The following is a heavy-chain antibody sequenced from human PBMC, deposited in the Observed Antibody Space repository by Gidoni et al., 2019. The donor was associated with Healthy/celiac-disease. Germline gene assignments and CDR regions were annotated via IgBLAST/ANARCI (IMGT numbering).Heavy chain of an antibody. J-gene: IGHJ6*02. V-gene: IGHV1-2*02. Sequence: GWINPNSGGTNYAQKFQGRVTMTRDTSISTAYMELSRLRSDDTAVYYCARGQHPGYYYYGMDVWGQGTTVTVSS. CDR2: INPNSGGT. CDR3: ARGQHPGYYYYGMDV.